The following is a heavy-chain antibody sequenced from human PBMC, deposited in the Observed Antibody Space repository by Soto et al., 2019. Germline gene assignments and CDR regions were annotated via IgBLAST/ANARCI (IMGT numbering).Heavy chain of an antibody. CDR2: ISYDGSNK. Sequence: QVQLVESGGGVVQPGRSLRLSCAASGFTFSSYGMHWVRQAPGKGLEWVAVISYDGSNKYYADSVKGRFTISRDNSKNTLYLQMNMLRAEDTAVYYCAKVSVASTPPNYYYYGMDVWGQGTTVTVSS. CDR1: GFTFSSYG. CDR3: AKVSVASTPPNYYYYGMDV. V-gene: IGHV3-30*18. J-gene: IGHJ6*02. D-gene: IGHD6-19*01.